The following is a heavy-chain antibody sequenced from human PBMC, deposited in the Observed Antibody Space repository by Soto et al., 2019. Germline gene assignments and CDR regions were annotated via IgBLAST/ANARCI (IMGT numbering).Heavy chain of an antibody. J-gene: IGHJ4*02. CDR1: GFTFSSYA. CDR2: ISGSGGST. CDR3: AKNGYDVWGSYRPFDY. Sequence: GGSLRLSCAASGFTFSSYAMSWVRQAPGKGLEWVSAISGSGGSTYYADSVKGRFTISRDNSKNTLYLQMNSLRAEDTAVYYCAKNGYDVWGSYRPFDYWGQGTLVTVSS. D-gene: IGHD3-16*02. V-gene: IGHV3-23*01.